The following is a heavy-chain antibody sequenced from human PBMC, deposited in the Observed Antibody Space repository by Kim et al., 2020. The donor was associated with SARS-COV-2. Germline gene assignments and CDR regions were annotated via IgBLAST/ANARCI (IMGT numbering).Heavy chain of an antibody. Sequence: DSEKGRFTITRDNSKNTLYLQMNSLRTEDTALYYCAKDIGAAAKGDYFDYWGQGTLVTVSS. V-gene: IGHV3-43*01. J-gene: IGHJ4*02. D-gene: IGHD2-2*01. CDR3: AKDIGAAAKGDYFDY.